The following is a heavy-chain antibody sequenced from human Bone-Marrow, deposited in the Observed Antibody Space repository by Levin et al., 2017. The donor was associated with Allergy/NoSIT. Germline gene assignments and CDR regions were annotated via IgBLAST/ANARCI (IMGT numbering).Heavy chain of an antibody. CDR2: IYPGDSDP. J-gene: IGHJ1*01. Sequence: GGSLRLSCKGSGYRFTSYWIGWLRQMPGKGLEWMGIIYPGDSDPRYSPSFQGQVTISVDKSISTAYLQWSSLKASDTAMYYCVRPPVGDLGHQYFQHWGQGTLVTVSS. V-gene: IGHV5-51*01. CDR3: VRPPVGDLGHQYFQH. D-gene: IGHD1-26*01. CDR1: GYRFTSYW.